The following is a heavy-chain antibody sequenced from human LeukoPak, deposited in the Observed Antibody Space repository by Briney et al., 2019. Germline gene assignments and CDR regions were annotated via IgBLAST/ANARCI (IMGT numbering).Heavy chain of an antibody. J-gene: IGHJ5*02. CDR1: GYTFTGYY. V-gene: IGHV1-2*02. CDR3: ARDLNNDYGDYDWFNP. D-gene: IGHD4-17*01. CDR2: INPNSGGT. Sequence: ASVKVSCKASGYTFTGYYMHWVRQAPGQGLEWMGWINPNSGGTNYAQKFQGRVTMTRGTSISTAYMELSRLRSDDAAVYYCARDLNNDYGDYDWFNPWGQGTLVTVSS.